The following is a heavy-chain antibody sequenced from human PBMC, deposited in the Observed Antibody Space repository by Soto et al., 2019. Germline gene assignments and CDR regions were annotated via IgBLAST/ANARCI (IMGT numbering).Heavy chain of an antibody. CDR2: INPNSGGT. D-gene: IGHD4-17*01. CDR1: GYNFTGYY. Sequence: ASVKVSCKASGYNFTGYYMHWVRQAPGQGVEWMGWINPNSGGTNYSQKFQGRVNMTMDTSVSTPYMELSRLRADAAAGYDCASVGYGDYTGLRDAYGVCSEGTMVTVSS. V-gene: IGHV1-2*02. CDR3: ASVGYGDYTGLRDAYGV. J-gene: IGHJ3*01.